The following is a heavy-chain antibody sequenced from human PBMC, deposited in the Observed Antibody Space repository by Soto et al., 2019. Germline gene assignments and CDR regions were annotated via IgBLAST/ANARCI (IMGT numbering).Heavy chain of an antibody. D-gene: IGHD6-19*01. CDR3: ARDFMAVDGTGKFDD. V-gene: IGHV1-3*01. Sequence: ASVKVSCKASGYTFTSYAMHWVRQAPGQRLEWMGWINAGNGNTKYSQKFQGRVTTTRDTSASTAHMELSSLRSEDTAVYYCARDFMAVDGTGKFDDFGQATLVSGS. CDR2: INAGNGNT. CDR1: GYTFTSYA. J-gene: IGHJ4*02.